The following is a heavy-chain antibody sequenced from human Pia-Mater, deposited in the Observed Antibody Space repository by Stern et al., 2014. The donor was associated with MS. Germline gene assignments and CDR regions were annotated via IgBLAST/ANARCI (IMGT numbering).Heavy chain of an antibody. CDR1: GDSISSGGYY. CDR2: INYSGRT. Sequence: VQLVQSGPGLVKPSQTLSLTCTVSGDSISSGGYYWSWIRQHPGKGLEWIGYINYSGRTYYKPSLKSRVTISVDTSKNTFSLKLTSVTAADTAVYYCARATLGGLDWYFDLWGRGTLVTDSS. J-gene: IGHJ2*01. D-gene: IGHD3-16*01. CDR3: ARATLGGLDWYFDL. V-gene: IGHV4-31*03.